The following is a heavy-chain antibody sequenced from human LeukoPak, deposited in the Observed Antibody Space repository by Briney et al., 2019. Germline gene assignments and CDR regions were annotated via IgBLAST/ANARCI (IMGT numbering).Heavy chain of an antibody. CDR3: ARGGAYYDSPYGMDV. J-gene: IGHJ6*02. D-gene: IGHD3-16*01. Sequence: PSETLSLTCIVSGVSVSSYYWSWLRQPPGKGLEWIGYIYNNGNTNYSPALRGRVTISGDTSKSQFSLNLSSVTAADTAVYYCARGGAYYDSPYGMDVWGQGTTVTVSS. V-gene: IGHV4-59*02. CDR2: IYNNGNT. CDR1: GVSVSSYY.